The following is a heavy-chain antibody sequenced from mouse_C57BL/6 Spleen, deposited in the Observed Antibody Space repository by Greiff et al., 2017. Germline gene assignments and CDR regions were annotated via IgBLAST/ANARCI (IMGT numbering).Heavy chain of an antibody. CDR1: GFTFSDYG. Sequence: EVMLVESGGGLVKPGGSLKLSCAASGFTFSDYGMHWVRQAPEKGLEWVAYISSGSSTIYYADKVKGRFTISRDKSQNTLYLQITSLRSEDTAMYYCARPPYGNYWYYGGWGTGTTVT. J-gene: IGHJ1*03. CDR3: ARPPYGNYWYYGG. D-gene: IGHD2-1*01. CDR2: ISSGSSTI. V-gene: IGHV5-17*01.